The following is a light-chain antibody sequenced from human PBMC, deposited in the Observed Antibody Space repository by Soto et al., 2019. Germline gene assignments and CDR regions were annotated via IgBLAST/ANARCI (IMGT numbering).Light chain of an antibody. J-gene: IGKJ1*01. CDR2: GAS. V-gene: IGKV3-15*01. CDR1: QSLSSD. CDR3: QQYNKWPRT. Sequence: EIVMTQSPATLSVSPGAXATLSCRASQSLSSDLAWYQQKVGQAPRLLIYGASTRATGIPARYSGSGSGTEFNFTISSLQSEDVAVYYCQQYNKWPRTLGQGTKVDIK.